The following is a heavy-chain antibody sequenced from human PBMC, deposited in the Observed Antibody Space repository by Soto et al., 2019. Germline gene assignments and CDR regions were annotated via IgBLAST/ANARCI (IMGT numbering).Heavy chain of an antibody. CDR3: ARVIGPHMVRGYYFDY. D-gene: IGHD3-10*01. V-gene: IGHV4-59*01. Sequence: PSETLSLTCTVSGGSISSYYWSWIRQPPGKGLEWIGYIYYSGSTNYNPSLKSRVTISVDTSKNQFSLKLSSVTAADTAVYYCARVIGPHMVRGYYFDYWGQGTLVTVSS. J-gene: IGHJ4*02. CDR2: IYYSGST. CDR1: GGSISSYY.